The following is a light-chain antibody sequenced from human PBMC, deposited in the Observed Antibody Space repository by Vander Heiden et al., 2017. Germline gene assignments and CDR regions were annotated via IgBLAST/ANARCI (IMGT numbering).Light chain of an antibody. Sequence: ASQMTQSPSSLSAPGGDRVTIPCRASQGIKNYLGWYQQKPGKAPNLLIYAASSLQSGVPSRFSGSGSGTDFTLIISSLQPEDFATYYCLQDYSYPRTFGQGTKVDIK. J-gene: IGKJ1*01. CDR1: QGIKNY. CDR2: AAS. V-gene: IGKV1-6*01. CDR3: LQDYSYPRT.